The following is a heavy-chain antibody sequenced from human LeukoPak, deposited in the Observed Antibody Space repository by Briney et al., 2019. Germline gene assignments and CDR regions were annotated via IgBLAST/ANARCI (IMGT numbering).Heavy chain of an antibody. Sequence: PGASLRLSCAASGFIFRNYAMYWVRQAPGKGLEWVSAISGRSGSTYYADSVKGRFTISRDSSKNTLYLQMNSLRADDTAVYYCAKWGDYDVLTGYYVSDFWGQGTLVTVSS. CDR3: AKWGDYDVLTGYYVSDF. CDR2: ISGRSGST. V-gene: IGHV3-23*01. CDR1: GFIFRNYA. D-gene: IGHD3-9*01. J-gene: IGHJ4*02.